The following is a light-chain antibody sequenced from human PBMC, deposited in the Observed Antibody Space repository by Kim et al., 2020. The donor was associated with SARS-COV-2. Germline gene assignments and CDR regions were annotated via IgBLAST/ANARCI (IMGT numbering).Light chain of an antibody. CDR1: QSVGTR. V-gene: IGKV3-15*01. J-gene: IGKJ2*01. Sequence: VSPGKRATLSCRADQSVGTRVAWYQQKRGQAPSLLFFDASTRATGVPARFSGSGSGTDFTLTISSLQSEDYATYYWQHYEGWPPYTFGQGTKLEI. CDR3: QHYEGWPPYT. CDR2: DAS.